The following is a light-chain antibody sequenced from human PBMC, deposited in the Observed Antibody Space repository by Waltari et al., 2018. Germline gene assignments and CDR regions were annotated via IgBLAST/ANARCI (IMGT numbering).Light chain of an antibody. CDR3: QQYNNWPYT. V-gene: IGKV3-15*01. CDR1: QRVINN. CDR2: GAS. J-gene: IGKJ2*01. Sequence: VVMTQSPATLSVSTGERATLSCRASQRVINNLAWYQQKPGQTTRLLIYGASTRATGIPGRFSGSGSGTEFTLTIYSLQSEDFAVYYCQQYNNWPYTFGQGTKLEIK.